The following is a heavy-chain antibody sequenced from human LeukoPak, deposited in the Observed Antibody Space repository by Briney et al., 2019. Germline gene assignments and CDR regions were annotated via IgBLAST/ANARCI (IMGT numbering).Heavy chain of an antibody. CDR2: IYYSGST. Sequence: SETLSLTCTVSGGSISSSSYYWGWIRQPPGKGLEWIGSIYYSGSTYYNPSLKSRVAISIDTSKNQLPLNLGSVTAADTAVYYCARDISSGYDGSDAFDIWGQGTMVTVSS. D-gene: IGHD5-12*01. CDR1: GGSISSSSYY. CDR3: ARDISSGYDGSDAFDI. J-gene: IGHJ3*02. V-gene: IGHV4-39*06.